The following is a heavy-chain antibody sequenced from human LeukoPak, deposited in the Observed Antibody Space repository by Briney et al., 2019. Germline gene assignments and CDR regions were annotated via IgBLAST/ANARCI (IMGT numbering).Heavy chain of an antibody. CDR1: GYTFTSYG. J-gene: IGHJ4*02. D-gene: IGHD1-26*01. V-gene: IGHV1-18*01. Sequence: ASVKVSCKASGYTFTSYGISWVRQAPGQGLEWMGWISAYNGNTNYAQKLQGRVTMTTDTSTSTAYMELSSLRSEDTAVYYCATVPVGGSYFIFDYWGQGTLVTVSS. CDR3: ATVPVGGSYFIFDY. CDR2: ISAYNGNT.